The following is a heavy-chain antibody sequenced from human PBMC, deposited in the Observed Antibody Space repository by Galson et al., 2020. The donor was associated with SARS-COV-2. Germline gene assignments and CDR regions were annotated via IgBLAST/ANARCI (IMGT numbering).Heavy chain of an antibody. CDR2: IYSSGTT. D-gene: IGHD2-15*01. CDR1: GIIVSSNC. V-gene: IGHV3-66*01. J-gene: IGHJ4*02. CDR3: AKDRCGGGSCGLDY. Sequence: GGSLRLSCAASGIIVSSNCMYWVRQAPGKGLEWVSGIYSSGTTYYAGSVKGRFTVSRDISTNLLSLQMKSLRVEDTAVYYCAKDRCGGGSCGLDYWGQGSLVTVSS.